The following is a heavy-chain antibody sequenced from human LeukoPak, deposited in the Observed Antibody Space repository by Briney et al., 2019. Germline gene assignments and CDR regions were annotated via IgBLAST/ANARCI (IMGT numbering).Heavy chain of an antibody. CDR1: GFTFSSYS. CDR3: ARGGGDPYYYYYYGMDV. J-gene: IGHJ6*02. D-gene: IGHD2-21*02. CDR2: ISSSSSYI. Sequence: PGGSLRLSCAASGFTFSSYSMNWVRQAPGKGLEWVSSISSSSSYIYYADSVKGRFTISRDNAKNSLSLQMNSLRAEDTAVYYCARGGGDPYYYYYYGMDVWGQGTTVTVSS. V-gene: IGHV3-21*01.